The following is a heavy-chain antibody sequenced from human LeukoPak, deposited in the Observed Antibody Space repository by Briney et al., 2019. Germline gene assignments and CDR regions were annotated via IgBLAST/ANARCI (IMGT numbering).Heavy chain of an antibody. J-gene: IGHJ3*02. CDR3: AKDLGGMAVAFDPFDI. CDR1: GFTFSSYA. Sequence: PGGSLRLSCVASGFTFSSYAMSWVRQAPGKGLEWVSAISDSGGSGVTTNYADSVKGRFTISKDNSKNTLFLQMNSLRAEDTAVYYCAKDLGGMAVAFDPFDIWGQGTMVTVSS. CDR2: ISDSGGSGVTT. V-gene: IGHV3-23*01. D-gene: IGHD6-19*01.